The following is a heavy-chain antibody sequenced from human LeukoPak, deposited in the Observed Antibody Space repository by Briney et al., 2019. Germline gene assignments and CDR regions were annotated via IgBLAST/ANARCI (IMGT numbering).Heavy chain of an antibody. Sequence: SVKASCKASAATFSSYAISWGRHAPGQGLEWMGGIIPIFGRANYAQKFQGRVTITTDESKSTAYMELSSLRSEDTAVYYCARVNYDFWSGYYYYYYMDVWGKGTTVSVSS. J-gene: IGHJ6*03. CDR3: ARVNYDFWSGYYYYYYMDV. CDR1: AATFSSYA. D-gene: IGHD3-3*01. CDR2: IIPIFGRA. V-gene: IGHV1-69*05.